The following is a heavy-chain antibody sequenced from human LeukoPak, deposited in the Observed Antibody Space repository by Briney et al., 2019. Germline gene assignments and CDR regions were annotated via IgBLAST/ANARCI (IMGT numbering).Heavy chain of an antibody. V-gene: IGHV4-39*07. J-gene: IGHJ4*02. Sequence: PSETLSLTCTVSGGSISSSSYYWGWIRQPPGKGLEWIGSIYHSGSTYYNPSLKSRVTISVDTSKNQFSLNLSSVTAADTAVYYCARFSSIAAAFDYWGLGTLVTVSS. D-gene: IGHD6-13*01. CDR1: GGSISSSSYY. CDR3: ARFSSIAAAFDY. CDR2: IYHSGST.